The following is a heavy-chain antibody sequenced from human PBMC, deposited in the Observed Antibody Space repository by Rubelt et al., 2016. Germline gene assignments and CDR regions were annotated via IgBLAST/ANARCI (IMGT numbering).Heavy chain of an antibody. CDR2: IFYSGSF. D-gene: IGHD6-13*01. V-gene: IGHV4-39*01. CDR3: ARPQYSWVSTIDY. Sequence: QLQLQESGPGLVKPSETLPLTCIVSGASITSSGYYWGWIRQPPGKGLEWIGSIFYSGSFYYNPSLKSRVTISIDTSKNQFSLKLTSMTAADTAVYYCARPQYSWVSTIDYWGQGTLVTVSS. CDR1: GASITSSGYY. J-gene: IGHJ4*02.